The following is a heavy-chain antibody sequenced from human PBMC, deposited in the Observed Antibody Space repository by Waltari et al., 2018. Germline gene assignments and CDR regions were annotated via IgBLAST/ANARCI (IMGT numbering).Heavy chain of an antibody. CDR3: AGGRATVTGLTDY. V-gene: IGHV3-7*04. D-gene: IGHD4-4*01. J-gene: IGHJ4*02. CDR1: GFTFSSYW. Sequence: EVQLVESGGGLVQPGGSLRLSCAASGFTFSSYWMSWVRQAPGKGLEWVANIKQDGSEKDYVDSVKGRFTISRDNAKNSLYLQMNSLRAEDTAVYYCAGGRATVTGLTDYWGQGTLVTVSS. CDR2: IKQDGSEK.